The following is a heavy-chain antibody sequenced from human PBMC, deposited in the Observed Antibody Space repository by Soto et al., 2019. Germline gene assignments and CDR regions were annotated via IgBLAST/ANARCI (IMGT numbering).Heavy chain of an antibody. CDR1: GGSISSGDYY. CDR3: ARARYYYDSSGYYYVPFFDY. Sequence: SETLSLTCTVSGGSISSGDYYWSWIRQPPGKGLEWIGYIYYSGSTYYNPSLKSRVTISVDTSKNQFSLKLSSVTAADTAVYYCARARYYYDSSGYYYVPFFDYWGQGTLVTVSS. CDR2: IYYSGST. V-gene: IGHV4-30-4*01. D-gene: IGHD3-22*01. J-gene: IGHJ4*02.